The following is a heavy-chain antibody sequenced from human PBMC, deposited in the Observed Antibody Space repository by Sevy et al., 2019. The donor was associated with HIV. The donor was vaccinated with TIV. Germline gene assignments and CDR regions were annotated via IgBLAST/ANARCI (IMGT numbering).Heavy chain of an antibody. Sequence: ASVKVSCKASGYTFTGYYMHWVRQAPGQGLEWMGWINPNSGGTNYAQKFQGRVTMTRETSISTAYMELSRLRSDDTAVYYCARESGGDYCSSTSCQGVWFDPWGQGTLVTVSS. CDR2: INPNSGGT. D-gene: IGHD2-2*01. CDR3: ARESGGDYCSSTSCQGVWFDP. V-gene: IGHV1-2*02. J-gene: IGHJ5*02. CDR1: GYTFTGYY.